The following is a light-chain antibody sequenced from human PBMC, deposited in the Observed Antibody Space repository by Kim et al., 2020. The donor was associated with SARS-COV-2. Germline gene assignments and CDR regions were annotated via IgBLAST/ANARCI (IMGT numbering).Light chain of an antibody. Sequence: APGERAPPSCRASQSVSSSYLAWYQQKPGQAPRLLIYGASSRATGIPDRFSGSGSGTDFTLTISRLEPEDFAVYYCQQYGSSSITFGQGTRLEIK. CDR2: GAS. J-gene: IGKJ5*01. CDR1: QSVSSSY. V-gene: IGKV3-20*01. CDR3: QQYGSSSIT.